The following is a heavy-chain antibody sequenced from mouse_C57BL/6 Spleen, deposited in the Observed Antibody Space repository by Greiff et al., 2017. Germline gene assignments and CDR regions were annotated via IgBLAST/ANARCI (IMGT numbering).Heavy chain of an antibody. Sequence: VQLQESGAELVRPGASVTLSCKASGYTFTDYEMHWVKQTPVHGLEWIGAIDPETGGTAYNQKFKGKAILTADKSSSTAYMELRSLTSEDSAVYYCTRGDYYGSSYEAMDYWGQGTSVTVSS. J-gene: IGHJ4*01. CDR3: TRGDYYGSSYEAMDY. V-gene: IGHV1-15*01. CDR1: GYTFTDYE. D-gene: IGHD1-1*01. CDR2: IDPETGGT.